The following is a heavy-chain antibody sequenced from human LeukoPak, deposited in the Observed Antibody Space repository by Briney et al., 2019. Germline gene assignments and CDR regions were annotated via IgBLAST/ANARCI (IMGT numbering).Heavy chain of an antibody. CDR3: ARIRCGHSGSVCYNH. CDR1: GVSINDYY. Sequence: SETLSRTCGVFGVSINDYYWSWIRQSPGKGLEWIGEISHTEGTRYNPSLESRVTMSVGTSENQLSLKLIFVTAADTAVYYCARIRCGHSGSVCYNHWGLGTLVTVSS. D-gene: IGHD3-9*01. J-gene: IGHJ4*02. CDR2: ISHTEGT. V-gene: IGHV4-34*01.